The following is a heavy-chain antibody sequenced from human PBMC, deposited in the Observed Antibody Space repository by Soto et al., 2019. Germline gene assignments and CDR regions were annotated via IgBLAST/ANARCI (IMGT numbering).Heavy chain of an antibody. CDR1: GGSISSGGYY. J-gene: IGHJ3*02. CDR3: ARSYGRVESFDN. D-gene: IGHD1-26*01. CDR2: IYYSGST. V-gene: IGHV4-31*03. Sequence: QVQLQESGPGLVKPSQTLSLTCTVSGGSISSGGYYWSWIRQHPGKGLEWIGYIYYSGSTYYNPSLKSRVTISLYTAKNQCSLKRSSATAAYTVVYYGARSYGRVESFDNWGHGTMVTVSS.